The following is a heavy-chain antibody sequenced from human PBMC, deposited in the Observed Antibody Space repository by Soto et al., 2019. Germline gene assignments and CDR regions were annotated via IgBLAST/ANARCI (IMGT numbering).Heavy chain of an antibody. V-gene: IGHV3-33*01. CDR2: ILNDGSTR. Sequence: QVQLVESGGGVVQPGRSLRLSCAASEFTFSNYGMHWVRQAPGKGLEWVAVILNDGSTRYHAASVKERFTISRDNSKNTLYLQMNSVRAEDKAVYYCARDDEYSGNGMDVWGQGTMVTVS. CDR1: EFTFSNYG. J-gene: IGHJ6*02. CDR3: ARDDEYSGNGMDV. D-gene: IGHD3-10*01.